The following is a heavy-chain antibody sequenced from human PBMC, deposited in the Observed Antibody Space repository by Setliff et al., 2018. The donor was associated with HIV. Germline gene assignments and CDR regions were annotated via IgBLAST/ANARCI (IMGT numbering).Heavy chain of an antibody. D-gene: IGHD2-15*01. CDR1: GYTFSNYD. J-gene: IGHJ6*02. CDR3: ARGRREDTPYYGMDV. Sequence: GASVKVSCKASGYTFSNYDINWVRQATGQGLEWVGGSIPLFGTTNYAQKFQGRVTLTTDELMKTAYMELSRLRSDDTAVYYCARGRREDTPYYGMDVWGQGTTVTVSS. CDR2: SIPLFGTT. V-gene: IGHV1-69*05.